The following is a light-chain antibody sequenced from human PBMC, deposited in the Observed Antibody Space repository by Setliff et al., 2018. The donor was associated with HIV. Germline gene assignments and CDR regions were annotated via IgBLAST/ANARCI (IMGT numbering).Light chain of an antibody. CDR1: TGAVTNVHY. CDR2: DTS. CDR3: LLSYSATFWM. J-gene: IGLJ3*02. V-gene: IGLV7-46*01. Sequence: QAVVTQEPSLTVSPGGTLTLTCASSTGAVTNVHYPYWFQQKPGQAPRTLIYDTSNKHSWTPARFSGSLLGGKAALTLSGAQPEDEADYYCLLSYSATFWMFGGGTKVTVL.